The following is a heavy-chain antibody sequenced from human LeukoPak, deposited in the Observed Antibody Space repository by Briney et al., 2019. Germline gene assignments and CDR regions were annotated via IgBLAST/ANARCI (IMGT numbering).Heavy chain of an antibody. Sequence: GGSLRLSCEASGFTFNTHWMNWVRHAPGKALEGMANISPDGGAEVYVDSVKGRFTISRDNAKNSVYLQMNNVRAEDTGVYYCSGRSGFSSIYWGQGILVTVSS. V-gene: IGHV3-7*01. D-gene: IGHD2-2*01. J-gene: IGHJ4*02. CDR2: ISPDGGAE. CDR1: GFTFNTHW. CDR3: SGRSGFSSIY.